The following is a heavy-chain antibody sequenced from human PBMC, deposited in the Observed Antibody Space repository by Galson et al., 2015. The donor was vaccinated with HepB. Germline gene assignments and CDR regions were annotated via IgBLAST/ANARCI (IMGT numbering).Heavy chain of an antibody. J-gene: IGHJ3*02. V-gene: IGHV3-48*03. D-gene: IGHD2-21*01. CDR1: GFTFRSYE. CDR3: ARTMWPGVFVI. CDR2: ISNSGSTK. Sequence: SLRLSCAASGFTFRSYEMNWVRQAPGKGLEWVSYISNSGSTKKYVDSVKGRFTISRDNAQNSLSLQMNSLRAEDTAIYFCARTMWPGVFVIWGPGTMVTGSS.